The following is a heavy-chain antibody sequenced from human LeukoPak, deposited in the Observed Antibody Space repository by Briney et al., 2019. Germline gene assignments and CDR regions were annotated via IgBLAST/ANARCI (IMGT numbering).Heavy chain of an antibody. CDR1: GGSISSYY. D-gene: IGHD6-13*01. J-gene: IGHJ4*02. V-gene: IGHV4-4*07. CDR2: IYTSGST. CDR3: ARQIASAGTAGFDF. Sequence: SETLSLTCTVSGGSISSYYWSWIRQPAGKGLEWIGRIYTSGSTNYNPSLKSRVTMSVDTSKNQFSLRLRSVTAADTAVYYCARQIASAGTAGFDFWGQGALVTVSS.